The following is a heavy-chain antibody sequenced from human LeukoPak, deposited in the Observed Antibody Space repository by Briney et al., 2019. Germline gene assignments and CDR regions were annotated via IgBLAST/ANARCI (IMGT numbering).Heavy chain of an antibody. CDR1: GYTFTSYG. CDR2: IYTYNGNT. D-gene: IGHD3-22*01. Sequence: GASVKVSCKASGYTFTSYGISWVRQAPGQGLEWLGWIYTYNGNTKYAQKLQDRLTMTTDTSMTTDTYTGTVYMELRSLTSDDTAIYYCARSPFYYDSSGSSYTSYYFDYWGQGTLVTVSS. V-gene: IGHV1-18*01. J-gene: IGHJ4*02. CDR3: ARSPFYYDSSGSSYTSYYFDY.